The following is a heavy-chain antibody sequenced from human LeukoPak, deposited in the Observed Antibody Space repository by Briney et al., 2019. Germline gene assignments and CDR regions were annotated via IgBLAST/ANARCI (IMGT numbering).Heavy chain of an antibody. D-gene: IGHD5-18*01. CDR3: AKDSVDTAMGAFDY. J-gene: IGHJ4*02. Sequence: GRSLRLSCAASGFTFSSYGMHWVRQAPGKGLEWVAVIPYDGSNKYYADSVKGRFTISRDNSKNTLYLQMNSLRAEDTAVYYCAKDSVDTAMGAFDYWGQGTLVTVSS. CDR2: IPYDGSNK. V-gene: IGHV3-30*18. CDR1: GFTFSSYG.